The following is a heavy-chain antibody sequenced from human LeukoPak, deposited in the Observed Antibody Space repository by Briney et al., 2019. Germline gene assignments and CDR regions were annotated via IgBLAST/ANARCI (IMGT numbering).Heavy chain of an antibody. Sequence: SQTLSLTCTVSGGSISSGGYYWSWIRQHPGKGLEWIGYIYYSGSTYYNPSLKSRVTISVDTSKNQFSLKLSSVTAADTAVYYCASSGRDYYDSSGYFPHWGQGTLVTVSS. CDR1: GGSISSGGYY. CDR3: ASSGRDYYDSSGYFPH. V-gene: IGHV4-31*03. J-gene: IGHJ4*02. CDR2: IYYSGST. D-gene: IGHD3-22*01.